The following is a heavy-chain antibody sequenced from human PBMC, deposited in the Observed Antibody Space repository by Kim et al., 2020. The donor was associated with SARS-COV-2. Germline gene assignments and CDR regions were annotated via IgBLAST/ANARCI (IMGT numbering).Heavy chain of an antibody. CDR1: GGSISSGGYY. CDR3: ARDSPGPIYYYGMDV. Sequence: SETLSLTCTVSGGSISSGGYYWSWIRQHPGKGLEWIGYIYYSGSTYYNPSLKSRVTISVDTSKNQFSLKLSSVTAADTAVYYCARDSPGPIYYYGMDVWGQGTTVTVSS. V-gene: IGHV4-31*03. CDR2: IYYSGST. J-gene: IGHJ6*02.